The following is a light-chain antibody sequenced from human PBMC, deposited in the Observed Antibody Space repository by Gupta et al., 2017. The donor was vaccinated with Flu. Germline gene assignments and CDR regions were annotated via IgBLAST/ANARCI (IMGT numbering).Light chain of an antibody. Sequence: PSFLSASVGDRVTITCRASQGIASYLAWYQQKPGKAPRLLIFDASRLDSGVPSRFSGSGSGTEFTLTISSLEPEDFATYYCQKLNSYPMTFGQGTRLEIK. V-gene: IGKV1-9*01. CDR3: QKLNSYPMT. J-gene: IGKJ5*01. CDR2: DAS. CDR1: QGIASY.